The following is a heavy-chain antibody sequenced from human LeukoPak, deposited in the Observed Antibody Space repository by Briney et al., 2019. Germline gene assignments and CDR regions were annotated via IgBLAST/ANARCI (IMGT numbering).Heavy chain of an antibody. CDR1: GYIFTSYN. Sequence: GASVKVSCKASGYIFTSYNMNWVRQAPGQGLEWMGIINPSGGSTNYAQKFQGRVTMTRDTSTSTVYMELSSLRSEDTAVYYCARFAVHRRIAADGQFGLDYWGQGTLVTVSS. CDR2: INPSGGST. D-gene: IGHD6-25*01. J-gene: IGHJ4*02. CDR3: ARFAVHRRIAADGQFGLDY. V-gene: IGHV1-46*01.